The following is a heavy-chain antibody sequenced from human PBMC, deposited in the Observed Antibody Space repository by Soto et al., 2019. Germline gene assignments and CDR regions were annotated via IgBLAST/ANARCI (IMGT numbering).Heavy chain of an antibody. CDR2: MNPNSGNT. V-gene: IGHV1-8*01. D-gene: IGHD2-21*02. CDR1: GYTFTSYD. J-gene: IGHJ5*02. Sequence: ASVKVSCKASGYTFTSYDINWLRQATGQGLEWMGWMNPNSGNTGYAQKFQGRVTMTRNTSISTAYMELSSLRSEDTAVYYCARGNLGGNSAWFDPWGQGTLVTVSS. CDR3: ARGNLGGNSAWFDP.